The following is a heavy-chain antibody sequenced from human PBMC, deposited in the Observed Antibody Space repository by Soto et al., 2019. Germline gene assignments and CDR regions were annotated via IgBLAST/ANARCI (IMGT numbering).Heavy chain of an antibody. J-gene: IGHJ5*02. D-gene: IGHD6-13*01. CDR3: ARVPTHNIAAAGTGWFDP. CDR1: GGSISSYY. Sequence: QVQLQESGPGLVKPSETLSLTCTVSGGSISSYYWSWIRQPPGKGLEWIGYIYYSGSTNYNPSLKSRVTISVDTSKNQFSLKLSSVTAADTAVYYCARVPTHNIAAAGTGWFDPWGQGTLVTVSS. CDR2: IYYSGST. V-gene: IGHV4-59*01.